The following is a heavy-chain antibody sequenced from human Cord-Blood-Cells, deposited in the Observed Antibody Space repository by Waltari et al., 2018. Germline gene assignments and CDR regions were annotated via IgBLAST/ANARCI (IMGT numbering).Heavy chain of an antibody. CDR2: IYPGDSDT. V-gene: IGHV5-51*01. J-gene: IGHJ3*02. CDR1: GYSFTSYW. Sequence: EVQLVQSGAEVKKPGESLKISCKGSGYSFTSYWIGWVRPMPGKGLEWMGIIYPGDSDTRYSPSFQGQVTISADKSISTAYLQWSSLKASDTAMYYCARQKYRYDILTGYYPGIVDDAFDIWGQGTMVTVSS. D-gene: IGHD3-9*01. CDR3: ARQKYRYDILTGYYPGIVDDAFDI.